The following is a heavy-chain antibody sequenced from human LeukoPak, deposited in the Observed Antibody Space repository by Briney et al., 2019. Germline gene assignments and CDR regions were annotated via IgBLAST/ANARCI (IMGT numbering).Heavy chain of an antibody. Sequence: SVKVSCKASGGTFSSYAISWVRQAPGQGLEWMRGIIPIFGTANYAQKFQGRVTITTDESTSTAYMELSSLRSEDTAMYYCARPRLSRSWPSFDYWGQGTLVTVSS. CDR1: GGTFSSYA. CDR2: IIPIFGTA. D-gene: IGHD6-13*01. V-gene: IGHV1-69*05. CDR3: ARPRLSRSWPSFDY. J-gene: IGHJ4*02.